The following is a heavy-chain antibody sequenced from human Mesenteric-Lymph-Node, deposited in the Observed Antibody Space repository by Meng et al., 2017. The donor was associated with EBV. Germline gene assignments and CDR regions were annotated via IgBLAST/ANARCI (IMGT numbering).Heavy chain of an antibody. CDR1: GGSVSSTSYY. D-gene: IGHD3-10*01. CDR3: ARENPARGNWFDP. J-gene: IGHJ5*02. CDR2: VYYSGST. Sequence: VQLQGSGAGWVKPSGSRSLTCTVSGGSVSSTSYYWSWIRQPPGKRLEWIGYVYYSGSTNYNPSLKSRVTISVDTSKNQFSLNLYSVTAADTAVYYCARENPARGNWFDPWGQGALVTVSS. V-gene: IGHV4-61*01.